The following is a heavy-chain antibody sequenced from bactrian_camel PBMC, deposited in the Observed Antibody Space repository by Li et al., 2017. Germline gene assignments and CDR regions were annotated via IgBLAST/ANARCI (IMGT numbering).Heavy chain of an antibody. Sequence: QVQLVESGGGSVQTGESLRLSCTAPGSTRNSCGVDRYRQAAGKQREWVASIATDGSGTYADSVKGRFTISRDKAKDTIYLQMNSLKPEDTAMYACNTRPTSRSPTFKGVCKGRINFEGQGTQVTVS. J-gene: IGHJ4*01. CDR1: GSTRNSCG. V-gene: IGHV3S53*01. D-gene: IGHD3*01. CDR2: IATDGSG.